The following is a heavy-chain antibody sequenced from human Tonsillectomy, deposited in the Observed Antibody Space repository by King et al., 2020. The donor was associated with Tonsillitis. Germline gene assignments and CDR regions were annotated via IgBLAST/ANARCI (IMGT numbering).Heavy chain of an antibody. CDR3: ARESEGFDH. CDR2: ISSSSSYI. V-gene: IGHV3-21*01. J-gene: IGHJ4*02. Sequence: QLVQSGGGLVKPGGSLRLSCAASGFTFSNYNMNWVRQAPGKGLEWVSSISSSSSYIYYADSVRGRFTISRDNAKNSLFLQMTSLRAEDTAVYYCARESEGFDHWGQGTLVTVSS. CDR1: GFTFSNYN. D-gene: IGHD3-3*01.